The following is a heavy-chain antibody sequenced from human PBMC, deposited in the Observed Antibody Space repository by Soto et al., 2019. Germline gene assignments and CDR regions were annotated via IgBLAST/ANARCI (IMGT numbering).Heavy chain of an antibody. V-gene: IGHV4-30-2*01. CDR3: GRGDYANAFDI. Sequence: SETLSLTCAVSGGSISSGGYSWNWVRQPPGKGLEWIGNIYHSGSTYYNASLKSRVTISVDRSKNQFSLKLSSVTAADTAVYYCGRGDYANAFDIWGQGTMVTVS. D-gene: IGHD4-17*01. CDR2: IYHSGST. CDR1: GGSISSGGYS. J-gene: IGHJ3*02.